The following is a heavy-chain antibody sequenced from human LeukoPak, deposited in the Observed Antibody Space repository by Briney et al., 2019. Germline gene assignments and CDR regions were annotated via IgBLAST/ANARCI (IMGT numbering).Heavy chain of an antibody. CDR3: ARDPQPANYYGSGGFDY. J-gene: IGHJ4*02. CDR2: ISSSSSYI. D-gene: IGHD3-10*01. V-gene: IGHV3-21*01. CDR1: GFTFSSYA. Sequence: GGSLRLSCAASGFTFSSYAMSWVRQAPGKGLEWVSSISSSSSYIFHADSVKGRFTISRDDAKNSLFLQMNSLRAEDTAVYYCARDPQPANYYGSGGFDYWGQGTLVTVSS.